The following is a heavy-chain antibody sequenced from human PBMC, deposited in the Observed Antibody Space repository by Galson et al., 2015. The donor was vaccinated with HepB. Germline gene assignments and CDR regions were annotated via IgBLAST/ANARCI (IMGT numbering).Heavy chain of an antibody. CDR2: IDPSDSYT. D-gene: IGHD3-22*01. Sequence: QSGAEVKKPGESLRISCKGSGYSFTSYWISWVRQMPGKGLEWMGRIDPSDSYTNYSPSFQGHVTISADKSISTAYLQWSSLKASDTAMYYCARQTYYYDSSGYSDYYYGMDVWGQGTTVTVSS. V-gene: IGHV5-10-1*01. J-gene: IGHJ6*02. CDR1: GYSFTSYW. CDR3: ARQTYYYDSSGYSDYYYGMDV.